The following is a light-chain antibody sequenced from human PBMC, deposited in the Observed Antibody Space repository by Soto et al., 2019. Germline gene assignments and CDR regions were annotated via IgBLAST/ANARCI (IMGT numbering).Light chain of an antibody. CDR1: SSDVGAYNY. CDR2: EVR. Sequence: QSALTQPASVSGSPGQSITISCTGTSSDVGAYNYVSWYQQHPGRAPKLLIYEVRHRPSGVSSRFSGSKSGTTASLTLSGLQAEDEADYYCSSYTTTSTVVFGTGTKVTVL. J-gene: IGLJ1*01. V-gene: IGLV2-14*01. CDR3: SSYTTTSTVV.